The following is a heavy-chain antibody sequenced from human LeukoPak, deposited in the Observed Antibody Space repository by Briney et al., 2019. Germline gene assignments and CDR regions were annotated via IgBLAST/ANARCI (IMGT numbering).Heavy chain of an antibody. CDR3: SREAQIRSSGYSFDY. J-gene: IGHJ4*02. CDR2: IIPIFGTA. Sequence: SVKVSCKASGGTFSSYAISWVRQAPGQGLEWMGRIIPIFGTANYAQKFQGRVTITTDESTRPAYMAPRSLRSEDTGVYYCSREAQIRSSGYSFDYWGQGTLVTVSS. V-gene: IGHV1-69*05. D-gene: IGHD3-22*01. CDR1: GGTFSSYA.